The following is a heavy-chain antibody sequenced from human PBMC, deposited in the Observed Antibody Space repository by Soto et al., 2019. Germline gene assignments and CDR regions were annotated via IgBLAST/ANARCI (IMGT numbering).Heavy chain of an antibody. CDR2: ITSSSITI. J-gene: IGHJ4*02. Sequence: EVQLVESGGGLVQPGGSLSLSCAASGFTFSSFSMNWVRQAPGKGLEWLSYITSSSITIYYADSVKGRFTISRDNAKHSLYLHMNSLSDEDTAVYYCARDSSSWKFDDWGQGALVTVSS. D-gene: IGHD6-13*01. CDR3: ARDSSSWKFDD. CDR1: GFTFSSFS. V-gene: IGHV3-48*02.